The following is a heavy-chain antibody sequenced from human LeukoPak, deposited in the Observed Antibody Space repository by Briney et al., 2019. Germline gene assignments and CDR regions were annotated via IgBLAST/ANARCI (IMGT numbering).Heavy chain of an antibody. J-gene: IGHJ4*02. D-gene: IGHD2-21*02. Sequence: PGRSLRLSCAASGFTFSSYGMHWVRQVPGKGLEWVAVISYDGSNKYYADSVKGRFTISRDNSKNTLYVQTNSLRAEDTAVYYCARDWRAFCGGDCFGFFDYWGQGTLVTVSS. CDR1: GFTFSSYG. CDR3: ARDWRAFCGGDCFGFFDY. V-gene: IGHV3-30*03. CDR2: ISYDGSNK.